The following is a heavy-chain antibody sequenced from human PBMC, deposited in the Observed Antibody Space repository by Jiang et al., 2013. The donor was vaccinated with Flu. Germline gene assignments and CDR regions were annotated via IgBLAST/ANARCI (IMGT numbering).Heavy chain of an antibody. V-gene: IGHV5-51*01. CDR2: IYPGDSDT. CDR3: ARQRAYYGNDYGY. CDR1: GYKFDTFW. D-gene: IGHD2-21*01. J-gene: IGHJ4*02. Sequence: ESLKISCKTSGYKFDTFWIVWVRQMPGKGLEWMGVIYPGDSDTRYSPSFQGHVTISADKSINTAYLQWHSLKASDTAMYYCARQRAYYGNDYGYWGQGTLVTVSP.